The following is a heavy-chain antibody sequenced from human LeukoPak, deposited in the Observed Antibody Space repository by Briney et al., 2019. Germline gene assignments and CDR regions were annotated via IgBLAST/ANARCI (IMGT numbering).Heavy chain of an antibody. CDR2: IGASGSTI. V-gene: IGHV3-11*01. CDR1: GFSFSDYY. J-gene: IGHJ6*02. D-gene: IGHD3-22*01. Sequence: GGSLRLSCAASGFSFSDYYMSWDRQAPGKGLEWISYIGASGSTIYYADSVKGRFTISRDNAKKSVYLQMNSLRAEDTAVYYCAKDLRPWYYDSSGYYFSYGMDVWGQGTTVTVSS. CDR3: AKDLRPWYYDSSGYYFSYGMDV.